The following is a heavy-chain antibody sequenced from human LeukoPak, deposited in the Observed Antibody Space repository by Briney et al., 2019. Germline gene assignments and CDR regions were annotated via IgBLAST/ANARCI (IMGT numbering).Heavy chain of an antibody. J-gene: IGHJ4*02. Sequence: GGSLRLSCAASGFTFSSYWMHWVRQAPGKGLVWVSRINPDGSTTNYADSVQGRFTISRDNAKDMLYLQMNSLRAEDTAVYYCVRDLRESDFWGQGTLVTVSS. V-gene: IGHV3-74*01. CDR3: VRDLRESDF. CDR1: GFTFSSYW. CDR2: INPDGSTT.